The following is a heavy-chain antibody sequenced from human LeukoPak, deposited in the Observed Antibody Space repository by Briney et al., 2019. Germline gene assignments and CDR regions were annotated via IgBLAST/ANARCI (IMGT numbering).Heavy chain of an antibody. Sequence: PSETLSLTCTVSGGSISSSSYYWGWIRQPPGKGLEWIGSIYYSGSTYYNPSLKSRVTISVDTSKNQFSLKLSSVTAADTAVYYCARDKCRGCYSSFDYWGQGTLVTVSS. CDR1: GGSISSSSYY. D-gene: IGHD2-21*02. CDR3: ARDKCRGCYSSFDY. CDR2: IYYSGST. J-gene: IGHJ4*02. V-gene: IGHV4-39*07.